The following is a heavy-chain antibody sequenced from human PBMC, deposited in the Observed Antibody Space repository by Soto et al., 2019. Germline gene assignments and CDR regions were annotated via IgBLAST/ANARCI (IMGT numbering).Heavy chain of an antibody. Sequence: PGWSLRLSCAASGFTFSSYGMYWVRQAPGKGLEWVAVISYDGSNKYYADSVKGRFTISRDNSKNTLYLQMNSLRAEDTAVYYCAKDRCSSTSCPTDYYYGMDVWGQGTTVTVS. CDR2: ISYDGSNK. CDR1: GFTFSSYG. D-gene: IGHD2-2*01. J-gene: IGHJ6*02. CDR3: AKDRCSSTSCPTDYYYGMDV. V-gene: IGHV3-30*18.